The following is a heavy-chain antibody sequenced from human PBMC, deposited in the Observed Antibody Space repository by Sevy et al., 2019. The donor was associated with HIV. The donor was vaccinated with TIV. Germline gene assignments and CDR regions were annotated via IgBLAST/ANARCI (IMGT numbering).Heavy chain of an antibody. CDR3: ARDRAVAGIGNAFDI. CDR1: GFTFSSYE. J-gene: IGHJ3*02. Sequence: GGSLRLSCAASGFTFSSYEMNWVRQAPGKRLEWVSYISSSGSTIYYADSVKGRFTISRDNAKNSLYLQMNSLRAEDTAVYYCARDRAVAGIGNAFDISGQRTMVTVSS. CDR2: ISSSGSTI. V-gene: IGHV3-48*03. D-gene: IGHD6-19*01.